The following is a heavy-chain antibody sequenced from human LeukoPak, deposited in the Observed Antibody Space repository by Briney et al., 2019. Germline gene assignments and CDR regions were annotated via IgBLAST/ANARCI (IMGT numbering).Heavy chain of an antibody. CDR3: AKDSCSGGGCYPGPEYFQH. CDR2: ISGSGGRT. Sequence: GGSLRLLCAASGLTFSSYGMRWARHARGGGGVWLSDISGSGGRTCDAESAKGRFTIYRDNSKNTLYLQMNRLRAEDTAVYYCAKDSCSGGGCYPGPEYFQHWGQGTQVTVSS. CDR1: GLTFSSYG. V-gene: IGHV3-23*01. D-gene: IGHD2-15*01. J-gene: IGHJ1*01.